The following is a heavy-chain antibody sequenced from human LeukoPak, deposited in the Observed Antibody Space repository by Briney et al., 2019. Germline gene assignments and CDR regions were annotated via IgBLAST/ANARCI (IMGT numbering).Heavy chain of an antibody. CDR1: GFTFGDYA. Sequence: GGSLRLSCTASGFTFGDYAMSWFRQAPGKGLEWVGFIRSKAYAGTTDYAASVKGMFTISRNDSNSIAYLQMHSPKTADTAVYDCTRAEYRSPLIDYWGQGALVTVSS. D-gene: IGHD6-6*01. CDR2: IRSKAYAGTT. J-gene: IGHJ4*02. V-gene: IGHV3-49*03. CDR3: TRAEYRSPLIDY.